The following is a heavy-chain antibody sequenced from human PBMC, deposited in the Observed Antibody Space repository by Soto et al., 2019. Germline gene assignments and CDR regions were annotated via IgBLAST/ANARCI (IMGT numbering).Heavy chain of an antibody. CDR1: GFTFSSYA. CDR2: ISGSGGST. V-gene: IGHV3-23*01. CDR3: APPLLFGELYY. D-gene: IGHD3-10*02. Sequence: EVQLLESGGGLVQPGGSLRLSCAASGFTFSSYAMSWVRQAPGKGLEWVSAISGSGGSTYYADSVKGRFTISRDNSKNTLYLQMTSLRAEDTAVYYCAPPLLFGELYYWRQGTLVTVSS. J-gene: IGHJ4*02.